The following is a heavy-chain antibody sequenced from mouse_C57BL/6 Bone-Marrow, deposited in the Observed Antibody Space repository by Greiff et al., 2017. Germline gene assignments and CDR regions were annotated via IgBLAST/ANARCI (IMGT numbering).Heavy chain of an antibody. Sequence: QVQLQQPGAELVMPGASVKLSCKASGYTFTSYWMHWVKQRPGQGLEWIGEIDPSDSYTNYTQKFKGKSTLSVDKSSSTAYMQLSSLTSEDSAVYYCARSGRYYYGRSYENAMDYWGQGTSVTVSS. CDR2: IDPSDSYT. J-gene: IGHJ4*01. CDR1: GYTFTSYW. D-gene: IGHD1-1*01. V-gene: IGHV1-69*01. CDR3: ARSGRYYYGRSYENAMDY.